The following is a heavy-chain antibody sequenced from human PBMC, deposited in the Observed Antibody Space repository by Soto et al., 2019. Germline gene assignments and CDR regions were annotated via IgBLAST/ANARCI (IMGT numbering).Heavy chain of an antibody. D-gene: IGHD1-26*01. Sequence: SVKVSCKASGGTFDNYIMNWVRQTPGRGLEWMGGIVPMLGTPTYAEKFKGRVTISATGSTSTMYMEVTSLRSEDTAIYYCARNGTYSSSLSQYSGMDVWGQGTTVTVSS. V-gene: IGHV1-69*13. CDR1: GGTFDNYI. CDR2: IVPMLGTP. CDR3: ARNGTYSSSLSQYSGMDV. J-gene: IGHJ6*02.